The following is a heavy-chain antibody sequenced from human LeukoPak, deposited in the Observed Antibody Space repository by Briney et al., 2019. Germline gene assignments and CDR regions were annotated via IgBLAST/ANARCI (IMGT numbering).Heavy chain of an antibody. V-gene: IGHV3-23*01. D-gene: IGHD2-2*01. J-gene: IGHJ4*02. CDR3: GKAPKGCCNTSCYCDY. CDR2: ISGNGADT. Sequence: GGSLRLSCAASGFTFTIYAMIWVRQAPGKGLEWVSAISGNGADTYYADSVRGRFAISRDNSKNTLDLQMNSLRVEDTAVYYCGKAPKGCCNTSCYCDYWGQGTLVTVSS. CDR1: GFTFTIYA.